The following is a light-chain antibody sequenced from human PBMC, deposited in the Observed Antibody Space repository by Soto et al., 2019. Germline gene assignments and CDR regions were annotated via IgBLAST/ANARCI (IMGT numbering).Light chain of an antibody. J-gene: IGKJ1*01. CDR3: QRYNSYSRT. Sequence: IQMTQSPSTLSASVGDTVTITCRASQSISVSLAWYQQKPGKAPNLLIYDASSLESGVPSRFSGSGSGTEFTLTISSLQPDDFATYYCQRYNSYSRTFGQGTKVDIK. V-gene: IGKV1-5*01. CDR2: DAS. CDR1: QSISVS.